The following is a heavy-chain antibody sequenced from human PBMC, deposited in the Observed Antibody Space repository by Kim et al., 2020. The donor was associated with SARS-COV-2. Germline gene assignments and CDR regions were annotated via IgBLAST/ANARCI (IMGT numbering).Heavy chain of an antibody. CDR3: ARSYSTVSSRQGMDV. CDR2: VYSSQTT. V-gene: IGHV4-4*07. D-gene: IGHD1-26*01. CDR1: GGSINSFY. J-gene: IGHJ6*02. Sequence: SETLSLTCIVSGGSINSFYWNWIRQPAGKGLEWIGRVYSSQTTTYNPSLKSRVTMSVDTSKNQFSLKLSSVTAADTAVYFCARSYSTVSSRQGMDVWGQGTTVTFSS.